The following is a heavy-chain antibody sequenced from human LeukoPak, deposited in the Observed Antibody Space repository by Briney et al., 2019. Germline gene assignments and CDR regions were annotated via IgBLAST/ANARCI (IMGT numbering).Heavy chain of an antibody. CDR1: GYTFTSYA. V-gene: IGHV1-2*02. CDR3: ARDRYGDGFAHLDY. J-gene: IGHJ4*02. CDR2: ITPSGGT. D-gene: IGHD5-24*01. Sequence: ASVKVSCKASGYTFTSYAIHWVRQSPGQGLEWMGWITPSGGTNYPQKFQGRVAITWDTSITTAYMDLSRLTSDDTAVYYCARDRYGDGFAHLDYWGQGALVTVSS.